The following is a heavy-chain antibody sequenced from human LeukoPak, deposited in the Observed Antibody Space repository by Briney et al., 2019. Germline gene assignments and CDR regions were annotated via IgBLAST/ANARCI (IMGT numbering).Heavy chain of an antibody. V-gene: IGHV3-33*01. CDR2: IWYDGSNK. D-gene: IGHD5/OR15-5a*01. J-gene: IGHJ6*03. Sequence: PGRSLRLSCAASGFTFSSYGMHWVRQAPGKGLEWVAVIWYDGSNKYYADSVKGRFTISRDNSKNTLYLQMNSLRAEDTAVYYCARDFIYDPPDYYYMDVWGKGTTVTVSS. CDR1: GFTFSSYG. CDR3: ARDFIYDPPDYYYMDV.